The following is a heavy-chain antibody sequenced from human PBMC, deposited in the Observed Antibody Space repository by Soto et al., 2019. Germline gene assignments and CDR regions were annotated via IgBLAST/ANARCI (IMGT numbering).Heavy chain of an antibody. Sequence: GGSLRLSCAAAGFTFSSYNMNWVRQAPGKGLEWVSVIYSGGSTYYADSVKGRFTISRDNSKNTLYLQMNSLRAEETAVYYCARSRGYSYGYYFDYWGQGTLVTVSS. CDR1: GFTFSSYN. J-gene: IGHJ4*02. CDR3: ARSRGYSYGYYFDY. D-gene: IGHD5-18*01. CDR2: IYSGGST. V-gene: IGHV3-53*01.